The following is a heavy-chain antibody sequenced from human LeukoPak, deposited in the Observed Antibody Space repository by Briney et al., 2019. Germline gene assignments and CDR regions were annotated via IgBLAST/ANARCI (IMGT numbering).Heavy chain of an antibody. V-gene: IGHV4-34*01. CDR3: ASIPYDILTGYYKLDWFDP. D-gene: IGHD3-9*01. J-gene: IGHJ5*02. CDR1: GGPFSGYY. Sequence: SETLSLTCAVYGGPFSGYYWSWIRQPPGKGLEWIGEINHSGSTNYNPSLKSRVTISVDTSKNQFSLKLSSVTAADTAVYYCASIPYDILTGYYKLDWFDPWGQGTLVTVSS. CDR2: INHSGST.